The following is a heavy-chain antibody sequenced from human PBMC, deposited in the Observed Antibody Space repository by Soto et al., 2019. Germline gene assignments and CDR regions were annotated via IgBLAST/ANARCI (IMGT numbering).Heavy chain of an antibody. D-gene: IGHD3-22*01. J-gene: IGHJ6*02. V-gene: IGHV3-30-3*01. CDR1: GFTFRSHA. CDR3: ARDGAPSQWFMAV. CDR2: IEYDGVNK. Sequence: HPGGSLRLSCAASGFTFRSHAMYWVRQAPGKGLEWVAVIEYDGVNKYYADSVKGRFTISRDNSKNTLYLQVNSRRDEDTVLYYSARDGAPSQWFMAVWGRGTTVTVSS.